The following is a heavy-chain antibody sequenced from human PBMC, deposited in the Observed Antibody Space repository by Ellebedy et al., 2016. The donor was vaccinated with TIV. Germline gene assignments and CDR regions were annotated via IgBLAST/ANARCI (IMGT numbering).Heavy chain of an antibody. CDR2: IYYSGST. V-gene: IGHV4-39*01. CDR1: GDSIGGTTYY. CDR3: ARLTIQYQSDSGGYYDG. D-gene: IGHD3-22*01. Sequence: SETLSLTCTVSGDSIGGTTYYWDWIRQPPGKGLEWLGSIYYSGSTYYNPSLMSRVTISVDTSENQFSLQLTSTTAADTAVYYCARLTIQYQSDSGGYYDGWGQGTLVTVSS. J-gene: IGHJ4*02.